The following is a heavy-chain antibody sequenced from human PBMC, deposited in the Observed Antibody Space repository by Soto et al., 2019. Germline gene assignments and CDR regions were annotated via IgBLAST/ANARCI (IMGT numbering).Heavy chain of an antibody. J-gene: IGHJ6*03. Sequence: EVQLVESGGGLVQPGGSLRLSCAASGFTFSSYWMHWVRQAPGKGLVWVSRINSDGSSTSYADSVKGRFTISRDNAKNPLYLLKNSLRAVDTAAYYCAGGRLDFCIGYSQTGGYYIEVWGTGTTVTVSS. CDR2: INSDGSST. CDR1: GFTFSSYW. CDR3: AGGRLDFCIGYSQTGGYYIEV. D-gene: IGHD3-3*01. V-gene: IGHV3-74*01.